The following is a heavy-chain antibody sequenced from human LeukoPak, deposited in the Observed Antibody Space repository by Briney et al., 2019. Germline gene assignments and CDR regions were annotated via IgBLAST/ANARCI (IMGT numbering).Heavy chain of an antibody. Sequence: ASVKVSCKASGYTFTSYDINWVRQATGQGLEWMGWMNPNSGNTGYAQKFQGRVTMTRNTSINTAYMELSSLRSEDTAVYYCASGYGPGAPFDYWGQGTLVTVSS. V-gene: IGHV1-8*01. D-gene: IGHD3-10*01. CDR3: ASGYGPGAPFDY. CDR2: MNPNSGNT. CDR1: GYTFTSYD. J-gene: IGHJ4*02.